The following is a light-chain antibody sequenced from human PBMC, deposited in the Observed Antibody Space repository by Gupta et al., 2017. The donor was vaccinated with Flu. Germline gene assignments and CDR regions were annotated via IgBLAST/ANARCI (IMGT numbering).Light chain of an antibody. Sequence: ERAPRSSRASQSVSRYLAWYQQKPGQAPRLLIYDASNRATGIPARFSGSGSGTDFTLTISSLEPEDFAVYYCQQRSNWPPYTFGQGTKLQIK. V-gene: IGKV3-11*01. CDR1: QSVSRY. CDR2: DAS. J-gene: IGKJ2*01. CDR3: QQRSNWPPYT.